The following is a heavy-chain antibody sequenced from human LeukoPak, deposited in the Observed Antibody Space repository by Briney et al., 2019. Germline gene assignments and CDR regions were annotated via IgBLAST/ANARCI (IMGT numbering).Heavy chain of an antibody. CDR2: IYYSGST. D-gene: IGHD2/OR15-2a*01. CDR1: GGSISSSSYY. V-gene: IGHV4-39*07. CDR3: ARAKPLLPLYFDY. Sequence: SETLSLTCTVSGGSISSSSYYWGWIRQPPGKGLEWIGSIYYSGSTYYNPSLKSRVTISVDTSKSQFSLKLSSVTAADTAVYYCARAKPLLPLYFDYWGQGTLVTVSS. J-gene: IGHJ4*02.